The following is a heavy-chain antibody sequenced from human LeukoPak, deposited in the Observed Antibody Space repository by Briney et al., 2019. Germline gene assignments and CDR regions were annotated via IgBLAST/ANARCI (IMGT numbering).Heavy chain of an antibody. CDR3: ARGPYCSGGSCYYYYYGMDV. CDR2: IYYSGST. J-gene: IGHJ6*02. D-gene: IGHD2-15*01. CDR1: GGSISSSNW. V-gene: IGHV4-4*02. Sequence: SGTLSLTCAVSGGSISSSNWWSWVRQPPGKGLEWIGEIYYSGSTYYNPSLKSRVTISVDTSKNQFSLKLSSVTAADTAVYYCARGPYCSGGSCYYYYYGMDVWGQGTTVTVSS.